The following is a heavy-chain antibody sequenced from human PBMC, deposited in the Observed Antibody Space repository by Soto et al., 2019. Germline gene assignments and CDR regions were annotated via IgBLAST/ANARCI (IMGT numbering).Heavy chain of an antibody. V-gene: IGHV1-46*01. CDR2: INPSGGST. CDR3: ARDFVIGSGWYFDVLLYDY. Sequence: GVSVKVSCKASGYTFTGYYMHWVRQAPGQGLEWMGIINPSGGSTSYAQKFQGRVTMTRDTSTSTVYMELSSLRSEDTAVYYCARDFVIGSGWYFDVLLYDYWGQGTLVTVSS. D-gene: IGHD6-19*01. J-gene: IGHJ4*02. CDR1: GYTFTGYY.